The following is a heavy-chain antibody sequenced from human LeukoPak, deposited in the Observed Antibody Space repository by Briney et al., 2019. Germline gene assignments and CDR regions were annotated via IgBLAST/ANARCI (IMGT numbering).Heavy chain of an antibody. CDR2: ISSNGGST. D-gene: IGHD2-2*01. CDR1: GFTFSSYA. J-gene: IGHJ4*02. Sequence: GGSLRLSCSASGFTFSSYAMHWVRQAPGKGLEYVSAISSNGGSTYYADSVKGRFTISRDSSKNTLYLQMSSLRAEDTAVYYCVKDPSDCSSTSCLYYFDYWGQGTLVTVSS. V-gene: IGHV3-64D*06. CDR3: VKDPSDCSSTSCLYYFDY.